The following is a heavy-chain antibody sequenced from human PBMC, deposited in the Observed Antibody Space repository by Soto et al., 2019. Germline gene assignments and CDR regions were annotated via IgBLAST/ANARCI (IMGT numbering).Heavy chain of an antibody. CDR2: INAGNGNT. CDR3: ARGLRYCSSTSCYGGHPDP. D-gene: IGHD2-2*01. V-gene: IGHV1-3*01. Sequence: ASVKVSCKDSGYTFTSYAMHWVRQAPGQRLEWMGWINAGNGNTKYSQKFQGRVTITRDTSASTAYMELSSLRSEDTAVYYCARGLRYCSSTSCYGGHPDPWGQGTLVTVSS. J-gene: IGHJ5*02. CDR1: GYTFTSYA.